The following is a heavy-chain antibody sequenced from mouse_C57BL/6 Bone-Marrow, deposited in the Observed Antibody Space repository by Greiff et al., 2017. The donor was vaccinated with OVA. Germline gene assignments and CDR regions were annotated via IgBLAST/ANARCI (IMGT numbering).Heavy chain of an antibody. V-gene: IGHV1-63*01. D-gene: IGHD1-1*01. CDR2: IYPGGGYT. CDR1: GYTFTNYW. J-gene: IGHJ4*01. Sequence: QVQLQQSGAELVRPGTSVKMSCKASGYTFTNYWIGWAKQRPGHGLEWIGDIYPGGGYTNYTEKFKGKATLTEDKTSSTAYMQFSSLTSEDAAIDYCARYYGSSLYAIDYWGQGTSVTVSS. CDR3: ARYYGSSLYAIDY.